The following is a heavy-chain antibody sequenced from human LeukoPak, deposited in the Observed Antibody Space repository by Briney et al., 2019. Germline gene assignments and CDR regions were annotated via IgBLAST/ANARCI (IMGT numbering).Heavy chain of an antibody. Sequence: GGSLRLSCAASGFTFNFYVMTWVRQAPGKGLEWVSSISGNGDSTYYADSVKGRFTISRDNSKNTLHLQMNSLRAEDTAVYYCATVWGSYRYTDGFGFFDHWGQGTLVTVSS. CDR1: GFTFNFYV. D-gene: IGHD3-16*02. J-gene: IGHJ4*02. CDR3: ATVWGSYRYTDGFGFFDH. CDR2: ISGNGDST. V-gene: IGHV3-23*01.